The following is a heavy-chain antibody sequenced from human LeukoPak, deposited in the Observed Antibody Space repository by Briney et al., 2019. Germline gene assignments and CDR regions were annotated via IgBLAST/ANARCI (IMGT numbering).Heavy chain of an antibody. CDR3: ARQEYCSGGSCYTWFDP. D-gene: IGHD2-15*01. V-gene: IGHV5-51*01. CDR1: GYMFTNYW. J-gene: IGHJ5*02. Sequence: GESLKISCKGSGYMFTNYWIGWVRQMPGKGLEWMGIIYSGDSDIRYSPSFQGQVTISADKSISTAYLQWSSLKASDTAMYYCARQEYCSGGSCYTWFDPWGQGTLVTVSS. CDR2: IYSGDSDI.